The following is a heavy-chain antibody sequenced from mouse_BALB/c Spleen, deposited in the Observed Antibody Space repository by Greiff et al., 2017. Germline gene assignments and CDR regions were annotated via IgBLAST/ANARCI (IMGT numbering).Heavy chain of an antibody. D-gene: IGHD2-12*01. CDR2: ISSGGST. V-gene: IGHV5-6-5*01. CDR3: ARGDYSSWFAY. Sequence: VQLKESGGGLVKPGGSLKLSCAASGFTFSSYAMSWVRQTPEKRLEWVASISSGGSTYYPDSVKGRFTISRDNARNILYLQMSSLRSEDTAMYYCARGDYSSWFAYWGQGTLVTVSA. J-gene: IGHJ3*01. CDR1: GFTFSSYA.